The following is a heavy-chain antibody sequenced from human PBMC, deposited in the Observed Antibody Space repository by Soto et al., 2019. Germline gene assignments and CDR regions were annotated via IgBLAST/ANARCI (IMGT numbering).Heavy chain of an antibody. Sequence: GGSLRLSCAASGFTFSSYGMHWVRQAPGKGLEWVAVIWYDGSNKYYADSVKGRFTISRDNSKNKLYLQMNSLRAEDTAVYYCARDRGSSWYREFDYWGQGTLVTVSS. CDR2: IWYDGSNK. J-gene: IGHJ4*02. V-gene: IGHV3-33*01. D-gene: IGHD6-13*01. CDR1: GFTFSSYG. CDR3: ARDRGSSWYREFDY.